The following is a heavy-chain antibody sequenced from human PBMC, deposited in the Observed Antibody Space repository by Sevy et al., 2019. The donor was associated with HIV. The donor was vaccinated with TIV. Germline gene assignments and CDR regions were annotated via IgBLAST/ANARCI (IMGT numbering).Heavy chain of an antibody. J-gene: IGHJ6*02. D-gene: IGHD3-10*01. V-gene: IGHV3-21*03. CDR3: ARDSKVEFTMVGGVIKVTNYYYGMDV. CDR1: GFTFSSYS. Sequence: GGSLRLSCAASGFTFSSYSMNWVRQAPGKGLEWVSSISSSSSYIYYADSVKGRFTISRDNAKNSLYLQMNSLRAEDTVVYYCARDSKVEFTMVGGVIKVTNYYYGMDVWGQGTTVTVSS. CDR2: ISSSSSYI.